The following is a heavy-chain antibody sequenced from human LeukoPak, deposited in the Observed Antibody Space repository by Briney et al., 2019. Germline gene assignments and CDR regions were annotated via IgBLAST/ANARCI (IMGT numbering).Heavy chain of an antibody. CDR1: GFTFDDYA. CDR3: AKDRYDLWSGYTYYFDY. J-gene: IGHJ4*02. Sequence: SGGSPRLSCAASGFTFDDYAMHWVRQAPGKGLEWVSLISGDGGSTYYADSVKGRFTISRDNSKNSLYLQMNSLRTEDTALYYCAKDRYDLWSGYTYYFDYWGQGTLVTVSS. D-gene: IGHD3-3*01. V-gene: IGHV3-43*02. CDR2: ISGDGGST.